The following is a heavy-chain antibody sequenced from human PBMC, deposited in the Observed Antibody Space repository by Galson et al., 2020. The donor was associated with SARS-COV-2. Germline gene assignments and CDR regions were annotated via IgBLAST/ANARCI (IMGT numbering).Heavy chain of an antibody. V-gene: IGHV4-59*01. Sequence: SETLSLTCAVSCDSISSYYWSWTRQPPGKGLEWSGYCHDSFYYSKNTNYNHSLKSRVTMSLETSKNQFSLKRTSVTAADAAVYYCARVVTIAAAGPWGAFDIWGQGTMVSVSS. CDR1: CDSISSYY. CDR3: ARVVTIAAAGPWGAFDI. CDR2: CHDSFYYSKNT. J-gene: IGHJ3*02. D-gene: IGHD6-13*01.